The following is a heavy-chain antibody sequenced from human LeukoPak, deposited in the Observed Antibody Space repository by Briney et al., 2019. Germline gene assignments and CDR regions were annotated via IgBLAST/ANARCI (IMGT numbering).Heavy chain of an antibody. D-gene: IGHD4-17*01. CDR1: GFTFSSYS. CDR2: ISSSSSYI. V-gene: IGHV3-21*01. J-gene: IGHJ3*02. Sequence: RGSLRLSCAASGFTFSSYSMSWVRQAPGKGLEWVLSISSSSSYIYYADSVKGRFTISRDNAKNSLYLQMNSLRAEDTAVYYCARDDGDSDAFDIWGQGTMVTVSS. CDR3: ARDDGDSDAFDI.